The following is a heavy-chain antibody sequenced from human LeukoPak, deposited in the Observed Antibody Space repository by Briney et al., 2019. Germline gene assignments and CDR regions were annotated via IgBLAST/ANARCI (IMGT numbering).Heavy chain of an antibody. J-gene: IGHJ6*04. V-gene: IGHV4-34*01. Sequence: ETLSLTCAVYGGSFSGYYWSWIRQPPGKGLEWIGEINHSGSTNYNPSLKSRVTISVDTSKNQLSLKLSSVTAADTAVYYCARDSGYYYDSSNSDVWGKGTTVTVSS. CDR3: ARDSGYYYDSSNSDV. D-gene: IGHD3-22*01. CDR2: INHSGST. CDR1: GGSFSGYY.